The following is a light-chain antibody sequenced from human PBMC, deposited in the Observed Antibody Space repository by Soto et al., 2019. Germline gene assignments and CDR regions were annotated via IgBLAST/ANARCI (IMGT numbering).Light chain of an antibody. J-gene: IGKJ2*01. CDR3: QQSFTTPYT. CDR1: QSVRTY. V-gene: IGKV1-39*01. CDR2: GAS. Sequence: DIQMTQSPSSLSASVGDRVTITCRASQSVRTYLNWYQRKPGKAPKVLIYGASALQSGVPSRFSGSGSGTAFTLTVSSVQPEDFATYYCQQSFTTPYTFGQGTKLEIK.